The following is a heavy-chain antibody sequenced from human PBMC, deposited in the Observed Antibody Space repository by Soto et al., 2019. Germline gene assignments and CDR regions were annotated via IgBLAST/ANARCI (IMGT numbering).Heavy chain of an antibody. D-gene: IGHD1-26*01. CDR1: GFNFSSYG. J-gene: IGHJ6*02. CDR3: AKVGGYSGSDYYGMDV. V-gene: IGHV3-30*18. Sequence: PGGSLRLSCEASGFNFSSYGIHWVRQAPGKGLEWVAVISYDGSNKYYADSVKGRFTISRDNSKNTLYLQMNSLRAEDTAVYYCAKVGGYSGSDYYGMDVWGQGTTVTVSS. CDR2: ISYDGSNK.